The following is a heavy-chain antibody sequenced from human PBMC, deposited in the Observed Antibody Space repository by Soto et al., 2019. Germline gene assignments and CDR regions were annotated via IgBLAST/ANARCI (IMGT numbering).Heavy chain of an antibody. J-gene: IGHJ4*02. Sequence: GXSVKVSCEASGYTFTSYYMHWVRQAPGQGLEWMGIINPSGGSTSYAQKFQGRVTMTRDTSTSTVYMELSSLRSEDTAVYYCARALGIAAAGIGYWGQGTLVTVSS. CDR2: INPSGGST. D-gene: IGHD6-13*01. CDR3: ARALGIAAAGIGY. CDR1: GYTFTSYY. V-gene: IGHV1-46*01.